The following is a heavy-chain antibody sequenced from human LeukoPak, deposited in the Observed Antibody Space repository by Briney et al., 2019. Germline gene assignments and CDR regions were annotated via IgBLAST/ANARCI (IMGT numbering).Heavy chain of an antibody. D-gene: IGHD1-7*01. CDR1: GITFSGHW. Sequence: GGSLRLSCAASGITFSGHWMHWVRHTPGKGLVWVSRINGDGSSTAYADSVKGRFTISRDNAKNTVYLQMNSLRVDDTAVYYCAREELEPSTHPFDPWGQGTLVTVSS. V-gene: IGHV3-74*03. CDR3: AREELEPSTHPFDP. CDR2: INGDGSST. J-gene: IGHJ5*02.